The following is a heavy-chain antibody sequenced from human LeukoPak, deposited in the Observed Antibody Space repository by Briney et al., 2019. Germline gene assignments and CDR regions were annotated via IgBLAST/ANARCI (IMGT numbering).Heavy chain of an antibody. CDR2: MNPNSGNT. V-gene: IGHV1-8*03. CDR1: GYTFTSYD. Sequence: GASVKVSCKASGYTFTSYDINWVRQATGQGLEWMGWMNPNSGNTGYAQKFQGRITITRNTSIRTAYMELSSLRSDDTAVYYCARDHMAAAGTDLVYYYYYMDVWGKGTTVTISS. J-gene: IGHJ6*03. D-gene: IGHD6-13*01. CDR3: ARDHMAAAGTDLVYYYYYMDV.